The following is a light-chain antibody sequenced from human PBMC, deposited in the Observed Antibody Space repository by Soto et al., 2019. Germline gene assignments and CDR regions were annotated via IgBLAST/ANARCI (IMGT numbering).Light chain of an antibody. J-gene: IGKJ1*01. CDR1: QDISSW. CDR2: KAS. CDR3: QQYYSYPRT. V-gene: IGKV1-5*03. Sequence: DIQMTQSPPTLPASAGDRVTITCRASQDISSWLAWYQQKPGKAPKLLIYKASTLKSGVPSRFSGSGSGTEFTLTISCLQSEDFATYYCQQYYSYPRTFGQGTKVDIK.